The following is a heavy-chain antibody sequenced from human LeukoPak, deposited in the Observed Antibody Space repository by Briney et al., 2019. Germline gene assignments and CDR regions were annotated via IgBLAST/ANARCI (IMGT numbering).Heavy chain of an antibody. CDR1: GFTFDDYA. D-gene: IGHD3-10*01. V-gene: IGHV3-43D*03. J-gene: IGHJ4*02. CDR2: ISWDGGGT. CDR3: AKDMAAYYYASGNIDY. Sequence: GSLRLSCAASGFTFDDYAMHWVRQAPGKGLEWVSLISWDGGGTYYADSVKGRFTISRDNSKNSLYLQMNSLRAEDTALYYCAKDMAAYYYASGNIDYWGQGTLVTVSS.